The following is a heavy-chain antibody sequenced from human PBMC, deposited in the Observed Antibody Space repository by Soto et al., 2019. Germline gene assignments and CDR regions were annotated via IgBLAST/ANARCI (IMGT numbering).Heavy chain of an antibody. CDR3: ARDYRASYYYYGMDV. J-gene: IGHJ6*02. Sequence: EVQLVESGGGLVQPGGSLRLSCAASGFTFSSYWMSWVRQAPGKGLEWVANIKQDGSEKYYVDSVKGRFTISRDNAKNSLYLQMNSLRAEDTAVYYGARDYRASYYYYGMDVWGQGTTVTVSS. V-gene: IGHV3-7*05. CDR1: GFTFSSYW. CDR2: IKQDGSEK. D-gene: IGHD4-4*01.